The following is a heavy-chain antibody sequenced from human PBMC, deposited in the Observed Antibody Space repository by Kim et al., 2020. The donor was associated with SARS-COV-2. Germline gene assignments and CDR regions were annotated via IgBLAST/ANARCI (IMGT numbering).Heavy chain of an antibody. CDR2: ISYDGSNK. V-gene: IGHV3-30-3*01. D-gene: IGHD1-7*01. CDR1: GFTFSSYA. Sequence: GGSLRLSCAASGFTFSSYAMHWVRQAPGKGLEWVAVISYDGSNKYYADSVKGRFTISRDNSKNTLYLQMNSLRAEDTAVYYCARDDGLELLSWFDPWGQG. CDR3: ARDDGLELLSWFDP. J-gene: IGHJ5*02.